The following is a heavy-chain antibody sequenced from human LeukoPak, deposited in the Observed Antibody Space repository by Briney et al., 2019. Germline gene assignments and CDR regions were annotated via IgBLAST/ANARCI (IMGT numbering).Heavy chain of an antibody. CDR1: GFTFSSYA. J-gene: IGHJ4*02. CDR2: ISGSGSTI. V-gene: IGHV3-23*01. CDR3: AKSGYSYGGPIDY. Sequence: PGGSLRLSCAASGFTFSSYAMSWVRQAPGKGLEWVSAISGSGSTIYYADSVKGRFTISRDNAKNSLYLQMNSLRAEDTAVYYCAKSGYSYGGPIDYWGQGTLVTVSS. D-gene: IGHD5-18*01.